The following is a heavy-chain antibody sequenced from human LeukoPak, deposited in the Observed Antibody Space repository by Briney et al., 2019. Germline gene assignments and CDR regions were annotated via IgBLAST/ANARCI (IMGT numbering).Heavy chain of an antibody. J-gene: IGHJ6*03. Sequence: PGGSLRLSCAASGFTFSSYGMHWVRQAPGKGLEWVAFIRYDGSNKYYADSVKGRFTISRDNSKNTLYLQMNSLRAEDTAVYYCAKQSYDHESLYYYYMDVWGKGTTVTISS. V-gene: IGHV3-30*02. CDR1: GFTFSSYG. D-gene: IGHD1-26*01. CDR3: AKQSYDHESLYYYYMDV. CDR2: IRYDGSNK.